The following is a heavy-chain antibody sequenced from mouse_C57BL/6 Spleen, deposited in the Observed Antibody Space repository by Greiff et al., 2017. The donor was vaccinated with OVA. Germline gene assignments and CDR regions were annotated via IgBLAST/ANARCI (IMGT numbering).Heavy chain of an antibody. CDR2: IRSKSNNYAT. CDR3: VRHDTYGSSPWFAY. J-gene: IGHJ3*01. Sequence: EVKLQESGGGLVQPKGSLKLSCAASGFSFNTYAMNWVRQAPGKGLEWVARIRSKSNNYATYYADSVKDRFTISRDDSESMLYLQMNNLKTEDTAMYYCVRHDTYGSSPWFAYWGQGTLVTVSA. CDR1: GFSFNTYA. D-gene: IGHD1-1*01. V-gene: IGHV10-1*01.